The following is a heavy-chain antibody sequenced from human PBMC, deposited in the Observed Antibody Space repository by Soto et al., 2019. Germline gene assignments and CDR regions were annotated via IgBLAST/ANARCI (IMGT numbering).Heavy chain of an antibody. V-gene: IGHV3-74*01. J-gene: IGHJ2*01. D-gene: IGHD1-26*01. CDR1: GFTFSSYW. CDR3: ARGGSLNWYFDL. Sequence: EVQLVESGGGLVQPGGSLRLSCAAPGFTFSSYWMHWVRQAPGKGLVWVSRINSDGSSTNYADSVKGRFTISRDNAKNTLYLQMNSLRAEDTAVYYCARGGSLNWYFDLWGRGTLVTVSS. CDR2: INSDGSST.